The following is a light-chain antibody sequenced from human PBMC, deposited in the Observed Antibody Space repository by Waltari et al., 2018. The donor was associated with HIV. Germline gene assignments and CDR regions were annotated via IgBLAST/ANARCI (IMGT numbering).Light chain of an antibody. CDR2: GAA. CDR1: QSVNTN. Sequence: EIVMRQSPATLPVSTGERATLSCRASQSVNTNLAWYHQKPGQAPRLLIYGAATRATCIPGRLSGSGSGTEFTLTISSLQSEDLAVYYCQQYHNWPYTFGQGTKLEIK. J-gene: IGKJ2*01. CDR3: QQYHNWPYT. V-gene: IGKV3-15*01.